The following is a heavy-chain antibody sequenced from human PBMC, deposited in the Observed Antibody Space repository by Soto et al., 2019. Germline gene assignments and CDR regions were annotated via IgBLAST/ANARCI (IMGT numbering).Heavy chain of an antibody. J-gene: IGHJ5*02. Sequence: PGGSLRLSCAASGFTFSSYWMHWVRQAPGKGLVWVSRINSDGSSTSYADSVKGRFTISRDNAKNTLYLQMNSLRAEDTAVYYCARVIAVAGTAIDPWGQGTLVTVSS. CDR3: ARVIAVAGTAIDP. V-gene: IGHV3-74*01. CDR1: GFTFSSYW. D-gene: IGHD6-19*01. CDR2: INSDGSST.